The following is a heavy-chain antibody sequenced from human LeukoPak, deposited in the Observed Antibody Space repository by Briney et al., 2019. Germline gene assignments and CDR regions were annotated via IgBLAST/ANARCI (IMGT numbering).Heavy chain of an antibody. CDR3: AKTTHDSSGYYPQRSGPDY. CDR2: ISYDGSNK. D-gene: IGHD3-22*01. V-gene: IGHV3-30*18. Sequence: GGSLRLSCAASGFTFSSYGMHWVRQAPGKGLEGVAVISYDGSNKYYADSVKGRFTISRDNSKNTLYLQMNSLRAEDTAVYYCAKTTHDSSGYYPQRSGPDYWGQGTLVTVSS. CDR1: GFTFSSYG. J-gene: IGHJ4*02.